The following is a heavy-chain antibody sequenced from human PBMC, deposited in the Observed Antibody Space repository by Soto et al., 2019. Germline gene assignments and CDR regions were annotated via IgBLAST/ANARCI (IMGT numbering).Heavy chain of an antibody. CDR2: ISAHNGNT. V-gene: IGHV1-18*01. J-gene: IGHJ4*02. CDR1: GYAFTTYG. CDR3: ARGRYGDY. D-gene: IGHD1-1*01. Sequence: QVHLVQSGAEVKKPGASVKVSCKGSGYAFTTYGITWVRQAPGQGLEWMGWISAHNGNTNYAQKLQGRASVTRDTSTRTAYMELRSRRSDDTAGYYCARGRYGDYWGQGARVTVSS.